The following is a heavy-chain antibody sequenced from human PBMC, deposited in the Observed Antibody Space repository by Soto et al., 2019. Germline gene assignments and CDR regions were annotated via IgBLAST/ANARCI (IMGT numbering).Heavy chain of an antibody. CDR2: ISGSGDTAS. D-gene: IGHD2-8*02. CDR1: GFTFSSYA. J-gene: IGHJ6*02. Sequence: GGSLRLSCAASGFTFSSYAMTWVRQAPGKGLEWVSTISGSGDTASYYTESVKGRFTVSRDDSKNTLFVQMNSLRVEDTAVYYCVKDWTGTKCPCMDVWGQGTTVTVSS. CDR3: VKDWTGTKCPCMDV. V-gene: IGHV3-23*01.